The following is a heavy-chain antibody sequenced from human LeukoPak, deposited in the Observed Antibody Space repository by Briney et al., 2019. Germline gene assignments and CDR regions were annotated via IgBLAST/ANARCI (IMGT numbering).Heavy chain of an antibody. CDR3: ASSVLRYFDWLVTPADY. Sequence: GGSLRLSCVASGFTFSSYWMHWVRQDPRKGLVWVSRISGDGRNINYADSVRGRFTISRDNAKNTLYLQMNTLRVEDTAVYYCASSVLRYFDWLVTPADYWGQGTLVTVSS. CDR2: ISGDGRNI. CDR1: GFTFSSYW. J-gene: IGHJ4*02. D-gene: IGHD3-9*01. V-gene: IGHV3-74*01.